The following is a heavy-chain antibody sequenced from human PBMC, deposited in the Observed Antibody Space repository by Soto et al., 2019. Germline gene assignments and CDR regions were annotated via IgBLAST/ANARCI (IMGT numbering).Heavy chain of an antibody. V-gene: IGHV3-23*01. D-gene: IGHD6-13*01. CDR2: ISGSGGST. J-gene: IGHJ5*02. CDR3: AKNGVQQPLVSNWFDP. CDR1: GFTFSSYA. Sequence: EVQLLESGGGLVQPGGSLRLSCAASGFTFSSYAMSWVRQAPGKGLEWVSAISGSGGSTYYADSVKGRFTISRDNSKNTLYLQMNSLRAEDTAVYYCAKNGVQQPLVSNWFDPWGQGTLVTVSS.